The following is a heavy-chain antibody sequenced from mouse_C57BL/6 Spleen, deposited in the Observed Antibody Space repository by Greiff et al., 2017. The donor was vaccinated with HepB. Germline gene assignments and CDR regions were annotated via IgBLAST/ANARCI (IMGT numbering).Heavy chain of an antibody. V-gene: IGHV5-4*01. CDR3: ARDRGYYGSNYFDY. Sequence: EVKLMESGGGLVKPGGSLKLSCAASGFTFSSYAMSWVRQTPEKRLEWVATISDGGSYTYYPDNVKGRFTISRDNAKNNLYLQMSHLKSEDTAMYYCARDRGYYGSNYFDYWGQGTTLTVSS. CDR2: ISDGGSYT. J-gene: IGHJ2*01. D-gene: IGHD1-1*01. CDR1: GFTFSSYA.